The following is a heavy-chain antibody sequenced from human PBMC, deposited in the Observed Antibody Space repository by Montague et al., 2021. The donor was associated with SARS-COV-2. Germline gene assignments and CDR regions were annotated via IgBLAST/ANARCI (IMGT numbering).Heavy chain of an antibody. CDR3: ARENTVTTFGGPYYIDS. CDR2: IYDSGST. V-gene: IGHV4-59*02. Sequence: SETLSLTCIVSGSSVRSKYWSWIRQPPGKGLEWIGYIYDSGSTNYNPSLKSRVTISVDTSKNQFSLKLSSVTAADTAVYYCARENTVTTFGGPYYIDSWGQGTLVTVSA. J-gene: IGHJ4*02. D-gene: IGHD4-17*01. CDR1: GSSVRSKY.